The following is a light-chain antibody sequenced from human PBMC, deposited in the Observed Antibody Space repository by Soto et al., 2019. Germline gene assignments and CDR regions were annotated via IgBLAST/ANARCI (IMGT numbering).Light chain of an antibody. Sequence: SYELTQPPSVSVSPGQTATITCSGDNLGHKYACWYQQKPGQSPVLVIYQDRKRPSGIPERFSGPNSGNTATLTISGTQAMDEADYYCQAWDSSTVVFGGGTKLTVL. CDR2: QDR. CDR3: QAWDSSTVV. V-gene: IGLV3-1*01. CDR1: NLGHKY. J-gene: IGLJ2*01.